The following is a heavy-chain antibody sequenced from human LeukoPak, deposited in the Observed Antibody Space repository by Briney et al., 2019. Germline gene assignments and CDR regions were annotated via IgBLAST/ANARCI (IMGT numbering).Heavy chain of an antibody. V-gene: IGHV3-21*01. Sequence: PGGSLRLSCAASGFTFSSYSMNWVRQAPGKGLEWVSSISSSSSYIYYADSVKGRFTISRDNAKNSLYLQMNSLRAEDTAVYYCASVGDGYNFSFDYWGQGTLVTVSS. CDR1: GFTFSSYS. CDR3: ASVGDGYNFSFDY. D-gene: IGHD5-24*01. CDR2: ISSSSSYI. J-gene: IGHJ4*02.